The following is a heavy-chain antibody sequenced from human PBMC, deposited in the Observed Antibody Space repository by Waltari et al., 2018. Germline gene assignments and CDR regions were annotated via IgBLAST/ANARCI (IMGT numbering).Heavy chain of an antibody. CDR2: IKQDGSEK. CDR1: GFTFSSYW. D-gene: IGHD6-6*01. J-gene: IGHJ4*02. V-gene: IGHV3-7*01. Sequence: EVQLVESGGGLVQPGGSLRLSCAASGFTFSSYWNSWVRQAPGKGLEWVANIKQDGSEKYYVDSVKGRFTISRDNAKNSLYLQMNSLRAEDTAVYYCARRGIAARPDDYWGQGTLVTVSS. CDR3: ARRGIAARPDDY.